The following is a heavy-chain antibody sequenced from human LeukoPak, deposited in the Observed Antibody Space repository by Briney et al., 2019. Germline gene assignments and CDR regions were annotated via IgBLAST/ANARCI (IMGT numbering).Heavy chain of an antibody. CDR1: GGSISSSSYY. CDR3: ASGELGVYSSSLDY. D-gene: IGHD6-13*01. CDR2: IYYSGST. J-gene: IGHJ4*02. Sequence: SETLSLTCTVSGGSISSSSYYWGWIRQPPGKGLEWIGSIYYSGSTYYNPSLKSRVTISVDTSKNQFSLKLSSVTAADTAVYYCASGELGVYSSSLDYWGQGTLVTASS. V-gene: IGHV4-39*01.